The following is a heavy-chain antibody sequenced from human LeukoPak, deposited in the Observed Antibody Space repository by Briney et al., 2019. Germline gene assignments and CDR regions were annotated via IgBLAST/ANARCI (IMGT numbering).Heavy chain of an antibody. CDR1: GFTFSSYS. CDR3: ARVLYFRENSYAGPFDQ. Sequence: GGPLRLSCAASGFTFSSYSMNWVRQAPGKGLEWVANIREDGSEAYYVDFVKGRFTISRDNDKNSLHLQMNSLRVEDTAVYYCARVLYFRENSYAGPFDQWGQGTLVTVSS. J-gene: IGHJ4*02. V-gene: IGHV3-7*01. D-gene: IGHD5-18*01. CDR2: IREDGSEA.